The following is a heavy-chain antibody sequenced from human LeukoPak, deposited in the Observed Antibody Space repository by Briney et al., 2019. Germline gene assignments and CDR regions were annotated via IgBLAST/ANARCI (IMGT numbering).Heavy chain of an antibody. D-gene: IGHD3-22*01. CDR3: ARDFFYDSSGYHYYFDY. CDR1: GGSISSYY. Sequence: KTSETLSLTCTVSGGSISSYYWSWIRQPPGKGLEWIGYIYYSGSTNYNPSLKSRVTISVDTSKNQFSLKLSSVTAADTAVYYCARDFFYDSSGYHYYFDYWGQGTLVTVSS. V-gene: IGHV4-59*01. CDR2: IYYSGST. J-gene: IGHJ4*02.